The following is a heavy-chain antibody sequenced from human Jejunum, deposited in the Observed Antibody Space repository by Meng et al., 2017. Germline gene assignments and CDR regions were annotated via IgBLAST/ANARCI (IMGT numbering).Heavy chain of an antibody. J-gene: IGHJ5*02. CDR3: ERQMIPHSSGWYP. Sequence: GESLKISCAASGFTFSSHEMNWVRQAPGKGLEWVSYITSSGSTIYYADSVRGRFTISRDNAKNSLFLQMNSLRAEDTAVYYCERQMIPHSSGWYPWGQGTLVTVSS. V-gene: IGHV3-48*03. D-gene: IGHD6-19*01. CDR1: GFTFSSHE. CDR2: ITSSGSTI.